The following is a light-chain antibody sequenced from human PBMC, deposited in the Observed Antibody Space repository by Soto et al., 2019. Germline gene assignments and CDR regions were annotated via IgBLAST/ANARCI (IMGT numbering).Light chain of an antibody. V-gene: IGKV3-15*01. J-gene: IGKJ4*01. CDR1: QSLRSS. Sequence: ETMMTQSPDTLSVSLGERATLSCRASQSLRSSLAWYQQKPGQAPRLLIYDASTRATGIPARFSGSGSGTEFTLTISSLQSEDSAIYYCQPYNNWPLTFGGGTKVDIK. CDR2: DAS. CDR3: QPYNNWPLT.